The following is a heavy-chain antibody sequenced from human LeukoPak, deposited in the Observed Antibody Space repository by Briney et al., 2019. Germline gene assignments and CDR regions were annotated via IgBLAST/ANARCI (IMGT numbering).Heavy chain of an antibody. Sequence: PSETLSLTCTVSDGSISNSSYYWGWIRQPPGKGLEWIGSIYYSGSTYYNPSLKSRVTISVDTSKNQFSLKLSSVTAADTAVYYCARQGSYDSSGYYYKWYFDLWGRGTLVTVSS. D-gene: IGHD3-22*01. CDR1: DGSISNSSYY. CDR3: ARQGSYDSSGYYYKWYFDL. CDR2: IYYSGST. J-gene: IGHJ2*01. V-gene: IGHV4-39*01.